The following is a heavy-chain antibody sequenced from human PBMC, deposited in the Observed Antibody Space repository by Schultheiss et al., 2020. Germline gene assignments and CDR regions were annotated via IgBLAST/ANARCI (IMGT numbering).Heavy chain of an antibody. D-gene: IGHD4-17*01. J-gene: IGHJ3*02. CDR1: GGSISSSSYY. V-gene: IGHV4-39*07. Sequence: SETLSLTCTVSGGSISSSSYYWGWIRQPPGKGLEWIGSIYYSGSTYYNPSLKSRVTISVDTSKNQFSLKLSSVTAADTAVYYCARGRYDYGDYDAFDIWGQGTMVTVSS. CDR3: ARGRYDYGDYDAFDI. CDR2: IYYSGST.